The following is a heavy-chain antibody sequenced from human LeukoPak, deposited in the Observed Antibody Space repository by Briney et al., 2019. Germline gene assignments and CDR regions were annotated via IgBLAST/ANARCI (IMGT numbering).Heavy chain of an antibody. CDR3: ARHDSYSNYYWFDP. CDR2: IYFSGNT. CDR1: GGSISSSSYY. V-gene: IGHV4-39*01. D-gene: IGHD4-11*01. J-gene: IGHJ5*02. Sequence: SETLSLTCTVSGGSISSSSYYWGWIRQPPGKGLEWIGSIYFSGNTHYNPSLKSRVTISVDTSKNQFSLKVSSVTAADTAVYYCARHDSYSNYYWFDPWGQGTLVTVSS.